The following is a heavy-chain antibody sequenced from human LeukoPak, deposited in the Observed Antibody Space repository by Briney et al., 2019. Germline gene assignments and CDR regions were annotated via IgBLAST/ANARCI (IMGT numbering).Heavy chain of an antibody. CDR1: GGSISSGSYY. CDR2: IYYSGST. J-gene: IGHJ6*03. D-gene: IGHD2-2*01. V-gene: IGHV4-61*01. Sequence: PSQTLSLTCTVSGGSISSGSYYWSWIRQPPGKGLEWIGYIYYSGSTNYNPSLKSRVTISVDTSKNQFSLKLSSVTAADTAVYYCARSGYCSNTRCYVEDYYMDVWGKGTTVTVSS. CDR3: ARSGYCSNTRCYVEDYYMDV.